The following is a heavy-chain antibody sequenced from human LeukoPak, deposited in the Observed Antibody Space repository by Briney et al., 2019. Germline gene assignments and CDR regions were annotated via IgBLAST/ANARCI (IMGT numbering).Heavy chain of an antibody. CDR3: ARDAQYYDILTGYYFEEEGY. V-gene: IGHV3-7*01. J-gene: IGHJ4*02. CDR2: IEQDGSEK. CDR1: GFTFSSYW. D-gene: IGHD3-9*01. Sequence: GGSLRLSCAASGFTFSSYWMSWVRQAPGKGLEWVANIEQDGSEKYYVDSVKGRFTISRDNAKNSLYLQMNSLRAEDTAVYYCARDAQYYDILTGYYFEEEGYWGQGTLVTVSS.